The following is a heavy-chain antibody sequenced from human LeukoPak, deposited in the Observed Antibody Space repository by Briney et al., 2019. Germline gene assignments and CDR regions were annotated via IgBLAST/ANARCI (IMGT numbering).Heavy chain of an antibody. D-gene: IGHD5-24*01. J-gene: IGHJ4*02. CDR1: GYTFTSYY. Sequence: GASVKVSCKASGYTFTSYYMHWVRQAPGQGLEWMGLINPTGGSTGYAQKFQGRVTMTRDTSTSTVYMELSSLRSEDTAVYYCARDFPSLGGDGYNFWGQGTLVTVSS. CDR2: INPTGGST. V-gene: IGHV1-46*01. CDR3: ARDFPSLGGDGYNF.